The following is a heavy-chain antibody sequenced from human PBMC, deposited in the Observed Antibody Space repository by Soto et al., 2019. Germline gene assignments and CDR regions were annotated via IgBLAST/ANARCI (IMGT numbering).Heavy chain of an antibody. V-gene: IGHV4-34*01. CDR1: GGSFSGYY. D-gene: IGHD1-1*01. J-gene: IGHJ6*03. CDR3: ARGKTLTGVRYYYYYYMDV. Sequence: PSETLSLTCAVYGGSFSGYYWSWIRQPPGKGLEWIGEINHSGSTNYNPSLKSRVTISVDTSKNQFSLKLSSVTAADTTVYYCARGKTLTGVRYYYYYYMDVWGKGTTVT. CDR2: INHSGST.